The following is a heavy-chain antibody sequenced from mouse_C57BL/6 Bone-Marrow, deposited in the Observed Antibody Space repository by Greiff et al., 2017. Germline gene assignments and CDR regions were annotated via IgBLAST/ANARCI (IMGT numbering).Heavy chain of an antibody. CDR3: ANTPHYGSLVLIDY. D-gene: IGHD1-1*01. CDR1: GYTFTSYW. CDR2: IDPNSGGP. J-gene: IGHJ2*01. Sequence: QVQLQQPGAELVKPGASVKLSCKASGYTFTSYWMHWVKQRPGRGLEWIGRIDPNSGGPKYNEKFKSKATLTADKPSSTAYMQLRSLTYADSSVYYWANTPHYGSLVLIDYWGQGTTLTVSS. V-gene: IGHV1-72*01.